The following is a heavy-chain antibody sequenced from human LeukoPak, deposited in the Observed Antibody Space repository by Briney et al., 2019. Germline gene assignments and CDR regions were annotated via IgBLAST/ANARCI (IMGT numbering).Heavy chain of an antibody. D-gene: IGHD3-3*01. CDR2: ISSSGSTI. Sequence: GGSLRLSCAASGFTFSIHWMTWVRQAPGKGLEWVSYISSSGSTIYYADSVKGRFTISRDNAKNSLYLQMNSLRAEDTAVYYCAREADFWSGSGVYGMDVWGQGTTVTVSS. V-gene: IGHV3-48*04. J-gene: IGHJ6*02. CDR3: AREADFWSGSGVYGMDV. CDR1: GFTFSIHW.